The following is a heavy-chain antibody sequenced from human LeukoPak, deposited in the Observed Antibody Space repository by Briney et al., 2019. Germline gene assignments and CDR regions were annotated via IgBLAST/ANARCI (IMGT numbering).Heavy chain of an antibody. CDR2: IRYDGSNK. D-gene: IGHD2-2*01. CDR1: GFTFSSYG. CDR3: AKDGLSDIVVVPAAPLD. V-gene: IGHV3-30*02. Sequence: PGGSLRLSCAASGFTFSSYGMHWVRQAPGKGLEWVAFIRYDGSNKYYADSVKGRFTISRDNSKNTLYLQMNGLRAEDTAVYYCAKDGLSDIVVVPAAPLDWGQGTLVTVSS. J-gene: IGHJ4*02.